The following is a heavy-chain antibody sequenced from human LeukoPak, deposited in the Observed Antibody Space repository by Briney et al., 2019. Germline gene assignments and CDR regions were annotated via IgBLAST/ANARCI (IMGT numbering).Heavy chain of an antibody. V-gene: IGHV1-24*01. CDR2: FDPEDGET. J-gene: IGHJ4*02. CDR3: ATDRAVVTGPASHPHFDY. CDR1: GYTLTELS. Sequence: ASVKVSCKVSGYTLTELSMHWVRQAPGKGLEWMGGFDPEDGETIYAQKFQGRVTMTEDTSTDTAYMELSSLRSEDTAVYYCATDRAVVTGPASHPHFDYWGLGTLVTVSS. D-gene: IGHD4-23*01.